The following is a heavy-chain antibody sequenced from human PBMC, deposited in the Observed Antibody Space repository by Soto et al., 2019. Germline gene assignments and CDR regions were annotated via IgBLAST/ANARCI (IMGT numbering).Heavy chain of an antibody. V-gene: IGHV4-34*01. J-gene: IGHJ5*02. Sequence: QVQLQQWGAGLLKPSETLSLTCAVYGGSFSGYYWSWIRQPPGKGLEWIGEINHSGSTNYNPSLKSRVTISLDTSKNQFSLKLSSVTAADTAVYYCARGFDIVVVPAAIGNWFDPWGQGTLVTVSS. D-gene: IGHD2-2*01. CDR1: GGSFSGYY. CDR3: ARGFDIVVVPAAIGNWFDP. CDR2: INHSGST.